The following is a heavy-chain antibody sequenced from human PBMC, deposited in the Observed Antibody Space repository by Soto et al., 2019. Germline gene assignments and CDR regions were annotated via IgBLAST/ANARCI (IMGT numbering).Heavy chain of an antibody. CDR3: ARDPNDSSAYYHHYYYGMDV. CDR1: GYTFTSYG. Sequence: ASVKVSCKASGYTFTSYGIHWVRQAPGQRLEWTGWINAGNGNTKYSEKFQGRVTITRDTSASTAYLELSSLRSEDTAVYYCARDPNDSSAYYHHYYYGMDVWGQGTTVPVSS. CDR2: INAGNGNT. J-gene: IGHJ6*02. D-gene: IGHD3-22*01. V-gene: IGHV1-3*01.